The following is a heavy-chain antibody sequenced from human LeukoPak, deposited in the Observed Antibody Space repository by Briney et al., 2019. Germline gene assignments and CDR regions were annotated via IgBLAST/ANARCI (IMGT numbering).Heavy chain of an antibody. CDR3: AREGGGGYYYYMDV. J-gene: IGHJ6*03. D-gene: IGHD1-26*01. V-gene: IGHV3-23*01. CDR2: ITFSGSST. CDR1: GFTFSSYA. Sequence: PGGSLRLSCVASGFTFSSYAMSWVRQAPGMGPDWVSAITFSGSSTNYADSVKGRFTISRDNAKNTLYLQMNSLRAEDTAVYYCAREGGGGYYYYMDVWGKGTTVTVSS.